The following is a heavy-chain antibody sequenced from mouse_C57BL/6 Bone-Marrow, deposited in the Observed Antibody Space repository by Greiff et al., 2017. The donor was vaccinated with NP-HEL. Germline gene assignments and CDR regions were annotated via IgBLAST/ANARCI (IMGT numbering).Heavy chain of an antibody. V-gene: IGHV1-82*01. CDR2: IYPGDGDT. D-gene: IGHD1-1*01. Sequence: VQLQQSGPELVKPGASVKISCKASGYAFSSSWMNWVKQRPGKGFEWIGRIYPGDGDTNYNGKFKGKATLTADKSSSTAYMQLSSLTSEDSAVYFCARDGGSSPPYWGQGTLVTVSA. CDR3: ARDGGSSPPY. CDR1: GYAFSSSW. J-gene: IGHJ3*01.